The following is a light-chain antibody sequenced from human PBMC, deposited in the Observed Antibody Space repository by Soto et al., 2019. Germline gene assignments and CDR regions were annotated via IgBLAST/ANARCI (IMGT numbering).Light chain of an antibody. CDR3: QSYDSSLSGVI. CDR1: SSNIGAGYG. CDR2: GDS. Sequence: QLVLTQPPSVSGAPGQRVTISRTGSSSNIGAGYGVHWYIQLPGTAPKLLVYGDSNRPSGVPDRFSGSKSDTSASLAITGLQAEDEADYYCQSYDSSLSGVIFGGGTKLTVL. J-gene: IGLJ2*01. V-gene: IGLV1-40*01.